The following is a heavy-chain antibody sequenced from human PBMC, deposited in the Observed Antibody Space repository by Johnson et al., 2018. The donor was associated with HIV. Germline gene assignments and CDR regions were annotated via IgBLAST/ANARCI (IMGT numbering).Heavy chain of an antibody. D-gene: IGHD1-26*01. V-gene: IGHV3-66*01. CDR1: GFTVSTNY. CDR2: IYSGGST. Sequence: VQVVESGGGLVQPGGSLRLSCAASGFTVSTNYMSWVRQAPGKGLEWVSVIYSGGSTYYADSVNGRFTISRDNSKNTLYLQMTSMRAEDTAVYYCARSYSGNSAFDIWGQGTMVTVSS. CDR3: ARSYSGNSAFDI. J-gene: IGHJ3*02.